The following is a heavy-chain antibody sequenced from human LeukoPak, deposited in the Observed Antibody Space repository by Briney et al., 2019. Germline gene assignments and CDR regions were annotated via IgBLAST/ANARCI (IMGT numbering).Heavy chain of an antibody. CDR3: ARMRGRYCSSNGCYVEY. Sequence: GGSLRLSCAASGFTFSSYWMSWVRQAPGTGLEWVAVISHDGDHKYHADSVKGRFTISRDNSKNTLYLQMNSLRVEDTAVYYCARMRGRYCSSNGCYVEYWGQGALVTVSS. CDR2: ISHDGDHK. V-gene: IGHV3-30-3*01. D-gene: IGHD2-2*01. CDR1: GFTFSSYW. J-gene: IGHJ4*02.